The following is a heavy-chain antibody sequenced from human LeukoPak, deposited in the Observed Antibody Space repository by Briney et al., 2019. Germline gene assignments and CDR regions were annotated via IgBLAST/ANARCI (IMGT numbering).Heavy chain of an antibody. J-gene: IGHJ3*01. Sequence: GASVKVSCKASGYTFTSYGISWVRQAPGQGLEWMGWISAYNGNTNYAQKLQGRVTMTTDTSTSTAYMELRSLGSDDTAVYYCARDPWYDGSGSYGAFDFWGQGTMVTVSS. V-gene: IGHV1-18*01. CDR1: GYTFTSYG. CDR3: ARDPWYDGSGSYGAFDF. CDR2: ISAYNGNT. D-gene: IGHD3-10*01.